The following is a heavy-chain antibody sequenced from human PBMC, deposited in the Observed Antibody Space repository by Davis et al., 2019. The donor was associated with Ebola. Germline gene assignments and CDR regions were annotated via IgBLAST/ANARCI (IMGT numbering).Heavy chain of an antibody. CDR1: GFTFSSYW. J-gene: IGHJ6*02. D-gene: IGHD6-6*01. CDR3: ARSSIAARPGYYYGMDV. Sequence: GESLKISCAASGFTFSSYWMHWVRQAPGKGLVWVARINSDGRTTSYADSVKGRFTISRDNAKNSLYLQMNSLRAEDTAVYYCARSSIAARPGYYYGMDVWGQGTTVTVSS. V-gene: IGHV3-74*01. CDR2: INSDGRTT.